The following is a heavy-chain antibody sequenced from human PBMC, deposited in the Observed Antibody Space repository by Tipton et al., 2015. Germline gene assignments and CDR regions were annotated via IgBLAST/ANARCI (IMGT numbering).Heavy chain of an antibody. J-gene: IGHJ5*02. V-gene: IGHV3-7*01. Sequence: GSLRLSCATSGFSFSTDWVNWVRQTPGKGLEWVANMKGDGSQENYVDAVKGRFTIYRDHGKNSFYLQMNSLRAEDTALYYCGRGRSCDDGRCSRGGWVDPWGQGTLVTVSS. CDR1: GFSFSTDW. CDR2: MKGDGSQE. CDR3: GRGRSCDDGRCSRGGWVDP. D-gene: IGHD2-21*01.